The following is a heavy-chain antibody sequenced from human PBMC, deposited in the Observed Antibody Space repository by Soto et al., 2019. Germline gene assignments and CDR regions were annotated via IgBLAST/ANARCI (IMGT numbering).Heavy chain of an antibody. V-gene: IGHV3-9*01. CDR3: AKDRRLAARGGLDY. J-gene: IGHJ4*02. D-gene: IGHD6-6*01. CDR1: GFTFDDYA. CDR2: ISWNSGSI. Sequence: EVQLVESGGGLVQPGRSLRLSCAASGFTFDDYAMHWVRQAPGKGLEWVSGISWNSGSIGYADSVKGRFTISRDNAKNSLYLQMNSLRAEDTALYYCAKDRRLAARGGLDYWGQGTLVTVSS.